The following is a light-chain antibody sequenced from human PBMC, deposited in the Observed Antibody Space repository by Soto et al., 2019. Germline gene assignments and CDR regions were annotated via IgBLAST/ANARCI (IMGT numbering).Light chain of an antibody. Sequence: EIVLTQSPATLSAFPGDRVTLSCRASQALNTRLAWYQHKPGQAPRVLIYAASNRTPGIPDRFSGSGSGTEFTLTISRLEPEDFAVYYCQQYGNSPWTFGQGTKVHIK. CDR2: AAS. J-gene: IGKJ1*01. CDR3: QQYGNSPWT. V-gene: IGKV3-20*01. CDR1: QALNTR.